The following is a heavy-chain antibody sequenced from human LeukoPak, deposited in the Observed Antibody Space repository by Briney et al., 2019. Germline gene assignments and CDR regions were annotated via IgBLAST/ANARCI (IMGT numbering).Heavy chain of an antibody. CDR3: TKTSGGGGHDS. J-gene: IGHJ4*02. CDR1: GYSIGTGNY. Sequence: SDTLSLTCSVSGYSIGTGNYWAWVRHPPGKGLEWIRCVYHSGTHYKSSLTSRATISMDTSANQFSLKLTSMTAADSAFYYCTKTSGGGGHDSWGQGILVTVSS. V-gene: IGHV4-38-2*01. D-gene: IGHD4-23*01. CDR2: VYHSGT.